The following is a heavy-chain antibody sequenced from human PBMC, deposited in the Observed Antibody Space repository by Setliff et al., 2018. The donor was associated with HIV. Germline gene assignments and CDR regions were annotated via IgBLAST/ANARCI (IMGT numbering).Heavy chain of an antibody. CDR2: ISAYNGNT. J-gene: IGHJ4*02. CDR3: ARESGYCSSTGCYNLDYHFDY. D-gene: IGHD2-2*02. V-gene: IGHV1-18*01. Sequence: GASVKVSCKASGYTFTSYGISWVRQAPGQGLEWMGWISAYNGNTNYAQKLQGRVTMTTDTSTSTAYMELRSLRSDDTAVYYCARESGYCSSTGCYNLDYHFDYWGQGTLVTVSS. CDR1: GYTFTSYG.